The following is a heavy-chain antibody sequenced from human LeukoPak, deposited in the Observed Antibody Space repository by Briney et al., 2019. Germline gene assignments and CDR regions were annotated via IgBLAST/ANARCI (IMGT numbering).Heavy chain of an antibody. D-gene: IGHD6-19*01. V-gene: IGHV4-31*03. CDR3: ARHGGSGWSDAFDI. CDR2: IYYSGST. J-gene: IGHJ3*02. Sequence: SETLSLTCTVSGGSISSGGYYWSWIRQHPGKGLEWIGYIYYSGSTYYNPPLKSRVTISLDTSKNQFSLKVTSVTAADTAMYYCARHGGSGWSDAFDIWGQGTMVTVSS. CDR1: GGSISSGGYY.